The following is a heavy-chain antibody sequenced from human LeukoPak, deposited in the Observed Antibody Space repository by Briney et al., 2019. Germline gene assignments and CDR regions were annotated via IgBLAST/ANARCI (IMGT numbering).Heavy chain of an antibody. J-gene: IGHJ4*02. V-gene: IGHV3-23*01. D-gene: IGHD4-17*01. Sequence: GGSLRLSCAASGFTISSYAMSWVRQAPGKGLEWVSAISGSGGSTYYADSVKGRFTISRDNSKNTLYLQMNSLRAEDTAVYYCAKAPGTTVTTFPDYWGQGTLVTVSS. CDR1: GFTISSYA. CDR3: AKAPGTTVTTFPDY. CDR2: ISGSGGST.